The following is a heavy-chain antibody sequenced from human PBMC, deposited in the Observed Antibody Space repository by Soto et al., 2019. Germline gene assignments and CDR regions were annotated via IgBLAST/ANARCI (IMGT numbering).Heavy chain of an antibody. CDR2: INGDGSTT. J-gene: IGHJ4*01. D-gene: IGHD4-17*01. V-gene: IGHV3-74*01. CDR1: EFIFSTYW. CDR3: ARAGMTTVTYLDY. Sequence: GSLRLSCAASEFIFSTYWMHWVRQTPGKGLVWVSRINGDGSTTNYADSVKGRFTISRDNAKNTLYLQMNSLRAEDTAVYYCARAGMTTVTYLDYWGHGTLVTVSS.